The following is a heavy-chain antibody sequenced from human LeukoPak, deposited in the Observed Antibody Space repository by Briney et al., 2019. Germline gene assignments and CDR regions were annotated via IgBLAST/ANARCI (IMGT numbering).Heavy chain of an antibody. V-gene: IGHV3-30-3*01. CDR1: GFTFSSHA. CDR3: ARASDYYDSSGYYQGSYYFDY. D-gene: IGHD3-22*01. Sequence: GGSLRLSCVASGFTFSSHAMHWVRQAPGKGLEWVAVISYDGSNKYYADSVKGRFTISRDNSKNTLYLQMNSLRAEDTAVYYCARASDYYDSSGYYQGSYYFDYWGQGTLVTVSS. J-gene: IGHJ4*02. CDR2: ISYDGSNK.